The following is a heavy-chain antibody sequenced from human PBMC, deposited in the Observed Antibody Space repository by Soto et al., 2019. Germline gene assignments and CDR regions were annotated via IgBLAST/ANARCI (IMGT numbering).Heavy chain of an antibody. CDR1: GYTFTSYA. J-gene: IGHJ6*02. CDR2: INAGNGNT. Sequence: ASVKVSCKASGYTFTSYAMHWVRQAPGQRLEWMGWINAGNGNTKYSQKFQGRVTITRDTSASTAYMELSSLGSEDTAVYYCAGGGLPKRSIDTAMVTGYYGMDVWGQGTTVTVSS. CDR3: AGGGLPKRSIDTAMVTGYYGMDV. D-gene: IGHD5-18*01. V-gene: IGHV1-3*01.